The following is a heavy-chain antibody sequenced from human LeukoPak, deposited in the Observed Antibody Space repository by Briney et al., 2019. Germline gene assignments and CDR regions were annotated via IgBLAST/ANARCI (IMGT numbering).Heavy chain of an antibody. V-gene: IGHV4-59*11. D-gene: IGHD4-17*01. CDR2: ISYIGST. CDR3: ARDLVTVTKGFDI. J-gene: IGHJ3*02. CDR1: ADSFSSHY. Sequence: SETLSLTCAVSADSFSSHYWTWIRQPPRKGLEWIGYISYIGSTNYNPSLKSRVTISIDTSKNQFSLKLSSVTAADTAVYYCARDLVTVTKGFDIWGQGTMVNVSS.